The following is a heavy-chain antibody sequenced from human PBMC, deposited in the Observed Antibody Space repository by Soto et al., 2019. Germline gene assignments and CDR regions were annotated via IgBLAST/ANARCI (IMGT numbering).Heavy chain of an antibody. J-gene: IGHJ6*02. CDR3: AIGWIVVVPAAICYYGMDV. CDR2: ISSSSSYI. D-gene: IGHD2-2*01. V-gene: IGHV3-21*01. Sequence: GGSLRLSCAASGFTFSSYSMNWVRQAPGKGLEWVSSISSSSSYIYYADSVKGRFTISRDNAKNSLYLQMNSLRAEDTAVYYCAIGWIVVVPAAICYYGMDVWGQGTTVTVS. CDR1: GFTFSSYS.